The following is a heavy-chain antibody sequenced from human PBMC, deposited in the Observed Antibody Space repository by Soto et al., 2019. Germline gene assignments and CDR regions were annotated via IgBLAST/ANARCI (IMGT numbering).Heavy chain of an antibody. V-gene: IGHV4-39*01. D-gene: IGHD3-9*01. CDR1: GGSISSSSYY. J-gene: IGHJ4*02. CDR2: IYYSGTT. CDR3: ARHRGYYDILTGYYTELNFDY. Sequence: SETLSLTCTVSGGSISSSSYYWGWIRQPPGKGLVWIGSIYYSGTTYYTPSLKSRVTISVDTSKNQFSLRLSSVTAADTAVSYCARHRGYYDILTGYYTELNFDYVGQGTLVTVSS.